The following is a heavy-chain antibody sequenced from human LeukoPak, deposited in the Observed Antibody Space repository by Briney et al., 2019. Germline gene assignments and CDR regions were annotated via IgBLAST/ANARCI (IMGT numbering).Heavy chain of an antibody. J-gene: IGHJ4*02. Sequence: GGSLRLSCAASGFTFSSYSMNWVRQAPGKGLEWVSLISSSSSYIYYADSVKGRFTISRDNAKNSLSLRMNSLSAEDTAVYYCARKLWFGEPCCYFDYWGQGTLVTVSS. D-gene: IGHD3-10*01. CDR1: GFTFSSYS. CDR2: ISSSSSYI. V-gene: IGHV3-21*06. CDR3: ARKLWFGEPCCYFDY.